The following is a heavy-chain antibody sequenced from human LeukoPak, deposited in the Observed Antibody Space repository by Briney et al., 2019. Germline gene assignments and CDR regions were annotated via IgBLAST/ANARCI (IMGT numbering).Heavy chain of an antibody. Sequence: SETLSLTCAVYGGSFSGYYWSWIRQPPGKGLEWIGEINHSGSTNYNPSPKSRVTISVDTSKNQFSLKLSSVTAADTAVYYCARFVSYYYDSSGYYSRYYFDYWGQGTLVTVSS. CDR3: ARFVSYYYDSSGYYSRYYFDY. CDR2: INHSGST. CDR1: GGSFSGYY. J-gene: IGHJ4*02. D-gene: IGHD3-22*01. V-gene: IGHV4-34*01.